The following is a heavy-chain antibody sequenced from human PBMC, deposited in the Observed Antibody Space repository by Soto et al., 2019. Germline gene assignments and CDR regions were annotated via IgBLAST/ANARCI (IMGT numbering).Heavy chain of an antibody. Sequence: EVQLLESGGGLVQPGWPLRLSCAASGFTFSSYAMSWVRQAPGKGLEWVSVISGSGGSTYYADSVKGRFTISRDNSKNTLYLQMNSLRAEDTAVYYCAKDSGSSGYHYYWGQGTLVTVSS. D-gene: IGHD3-22*01. CDR1: GFTFSSYA. CDR2: ISGSGGST. J-gene: IGHJ4*02. V-gene: IGHV3-23*01. CDR3: AKDSGSSGYHYY.